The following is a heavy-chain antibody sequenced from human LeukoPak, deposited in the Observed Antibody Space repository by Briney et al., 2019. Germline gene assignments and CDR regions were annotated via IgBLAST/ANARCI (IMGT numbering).Heavy chain of an antibody. Sequence: GGSLRLSCAASGFTFSSYGMHWVRQAPGKGLEWVAVIWYDGSNKYYVDSVKGRFTISRDNSKNTLYLQMNSLRAEDTAVYYCARERGTIFGPNWFHPWGQGTLVTVSS. D-gene: IGHD3-3*01. CDR3: ARERGTIFGPNWFHP. J-gene: IGHJ5*02. V-gene: IGHV3-33*01. CDR2: IWYDGSNK. CDR1: GFTFSSYG.